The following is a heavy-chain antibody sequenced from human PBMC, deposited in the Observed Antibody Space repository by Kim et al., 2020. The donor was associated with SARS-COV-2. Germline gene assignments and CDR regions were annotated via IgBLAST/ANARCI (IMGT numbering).Heavy chain of an antibody. CDR3: SGARLLHGMDV. D-gene: IGHD2-15*01. CDR2: INQDGSDK. J-gene: IGHJ6*02. V-gene: IGHV3-7*03. Sequence: GWSLRLSCAASGFTFSSYWMSWVRQAPGKGLEWVASINQDGSDKYYVDSVKGRFTISRDNAKNSVYLHMNSLRAEDTAVYYCSGARLLHGMDVWGQGTTVTVSS. CDR1: GFTFSSYW.